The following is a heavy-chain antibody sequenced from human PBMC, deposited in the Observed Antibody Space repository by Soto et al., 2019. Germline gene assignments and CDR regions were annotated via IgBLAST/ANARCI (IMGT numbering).Heavy chain of an antibody. Sequence: ASVKVSCKASGGTFSSYAISWVRQAPGQGLEWMGGIIPIFGTANYAQKFQGRVTITADESTSTAYMELSSLRSEDTAVYYCARADSSGPSGGMDVWGQGTTVTVSS. CDR2: IIPIFGTA. V-gene: IGHV1-69*13. CDR1: GGTFSSYA. CDR3: ARADSSGPSGGMDV. J-gene: IGHJ6*02. D-gene: IGHD3-22*01.